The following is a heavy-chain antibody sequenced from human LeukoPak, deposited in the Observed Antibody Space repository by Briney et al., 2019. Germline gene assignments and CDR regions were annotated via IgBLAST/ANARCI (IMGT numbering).Heavy chain of an antibody. CDR2: ITNDGSST. CDR3: ATQQGGNPAY. CDR1: GLTFSSHW. Sequence: GGSLRLSCAASGLTFSSHWMHWVRQAPGKGLVWVSRITNDGSSTTYADSVKGRFTISRDNAKNMLYLQVNSLRAEDTAVYYFATQQGGNPAYWGQGTLVTVSS. V-gene: IGHV3-74*01. D-gene: IGHD1-14*01. J-gene: IGHJ4*02.